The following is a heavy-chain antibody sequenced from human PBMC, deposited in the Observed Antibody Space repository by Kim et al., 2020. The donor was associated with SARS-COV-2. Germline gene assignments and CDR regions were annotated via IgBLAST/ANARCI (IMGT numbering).Heavy chain of an antibody. Sequence: GGSLRPSCAASGFTFNTYGMHWVRQAPGKGLEWVAVISYDGSNKYYADSVKGRFTISRDNSKNTLYLQMNSLRIEDTAVYYCAKSFSGGYFGYDYWGQGTLVTVSS. D-gene: IGHD1-26*01. CDR3: AKSFSGGYFGYDY. V-gene: IGHV3-30*18. J-gene: IGHJ4*02. CDR1: GFTFNTYG. CDR2: ISYDGSNK.